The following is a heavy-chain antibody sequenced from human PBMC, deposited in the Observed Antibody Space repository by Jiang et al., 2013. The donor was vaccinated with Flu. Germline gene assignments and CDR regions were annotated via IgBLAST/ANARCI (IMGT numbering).Heavy chain of an antibody. CDR1: GFTVSSNY. J-gene: IGHJ2*01. Sequence: VQLVESGGGLIQPGGSLRLSCAASGFTVSSNYMSWVRQAPGKGLEWVSVIYSGGSTYYADSVKGRFTISRDNSKNTLYLQMNSLRAEDTAVYYCARAHIVLMVYAIPGQDPHWYFDLWAVAPWSRSPQ. CDR3: ARAHIVLMVYAIPGQDPHWYFDL. CDR2: IYSGGST. V-gene: IGHV3-53*01. D-gene: IGHD2-8*01.